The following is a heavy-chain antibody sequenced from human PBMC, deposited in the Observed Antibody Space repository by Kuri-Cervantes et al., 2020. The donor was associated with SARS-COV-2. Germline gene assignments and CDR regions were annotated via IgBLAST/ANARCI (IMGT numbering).Heavy chain of an antibody. CDR3: ATSNSSSGDYLDGLGV. D-gene: IGHD6-6*01. J-gene: IGHJ6*02. CDR2: IVVGSGNT. V-gene: IGHV1-8*01. Sequence: ASVKVSCKASGYTFTSYDINWVRQARGQRLEWIGWIVVGSGNTNYAQKFQGRVTMTRNTSISTAYMELSSLRSEDTAVYYCATSNSSSGDYLDGLGVWGQGTTVTVSS. CDR1: GYTFTSYD.